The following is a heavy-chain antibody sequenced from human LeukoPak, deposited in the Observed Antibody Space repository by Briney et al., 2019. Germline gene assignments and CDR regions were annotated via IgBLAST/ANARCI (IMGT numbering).Heavy chain of an antibody. J-gene: IGHJ5*02. CDR1: GGSISSSSYY. V-gene: IGHV4-61*02. D-gene: IGHD4-17*01. CDR2: IYTSGST. CDR3: AREDYGESNPNWSDP. Sequence: PSQTLSLTCTVSGGSISSSSYYWSWIRQPAGKGLEWIGRIYTSGSTNYNPSLKSRVTISVDTSKNQFSLKLSSVTGADTAVYYCAREDYGESNPNWSDPWGQGTQVTVSS.